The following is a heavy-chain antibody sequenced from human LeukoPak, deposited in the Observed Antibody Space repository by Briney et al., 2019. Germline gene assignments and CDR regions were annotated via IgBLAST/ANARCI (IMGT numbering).Heavy chain of an antibody. CDR1: GGSISSYY. Sequence: PSETLSLTCTVSGGSISSYYWSWIRQPPGKGLEWIGYIYYSGSTNYNPSLKSRVTISVDTSKNQFSLKLSSVTAADTAVYYCAKDATPGNSIWDYFAFWGQGTVVTVSS. CDR2: IYYSGST. D-gene: IGHD1-7*01. V-gene: IGHV4-59*12. CDR3: AKDATPGNSIWDYFAF. J-gene: IGHJ4*02.